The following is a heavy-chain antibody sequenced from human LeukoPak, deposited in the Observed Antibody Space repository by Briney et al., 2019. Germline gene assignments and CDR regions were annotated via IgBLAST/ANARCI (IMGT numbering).Heavy chain of an antibody. V-gene: IGHV4-34*01. Sequence: SETLSLTCAVYGGSFSGYYWSWIRQPPGKGLEWIGEINHSGSTNYNPSLKSRVTISVDTSKNQFSLKLSSVTAADTAVYYCARAYYYDSSGYYLGLDYWGQGTLVTVSS. CDR1: GGSFSGYY. CDR2: INHSGST. J-gene: IGHJ4*02. CDR3: ARAYYYDSSGYYLGLDY. D-gene: IGHD3-22*01.